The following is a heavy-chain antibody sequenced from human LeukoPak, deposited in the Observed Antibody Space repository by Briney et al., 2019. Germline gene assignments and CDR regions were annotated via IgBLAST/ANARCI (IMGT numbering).Heavy chain of an antibody. Sequence: PGGSLRLSCAASGFTFSSYAMTWVRQAPGKGLEWVSSITGSAARTYYADSVKGRFTIFRDNSKNTLYLQMSSLRAEDTALYYCAKHYGATSTWFDPWGLGTLVTVSS. CDR3: AKHYGATSTWFDP. D-gene: IGHD4/OR15-4a*01. CDR1: GFTFSSYA. CDR2: ITGSAART. J-gene: IGHJ5*02. V-gene: IGHV3-23*01.